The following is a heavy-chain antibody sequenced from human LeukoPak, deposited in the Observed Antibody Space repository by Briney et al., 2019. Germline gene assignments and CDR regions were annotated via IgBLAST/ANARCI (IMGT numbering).Heavy chain of an antibody. V-gene: IGHV4-39*07. Sequence: SETLSLTCTVSGGSISSSSRYWGWIRQPPGKGLEWIGSIFYGGSTYYNPSLKSRVTISVDTSKNQFSLKLSSVTAADTAVYYCATTTIRLGFWGQGTLVTVSS. CDR2: IFYGGST. J-gene: IGHJ4*02. D-gene: IGHD4-17*01. CDR3: ATTTIRLGF. CDR1: GGSISSSSRY.